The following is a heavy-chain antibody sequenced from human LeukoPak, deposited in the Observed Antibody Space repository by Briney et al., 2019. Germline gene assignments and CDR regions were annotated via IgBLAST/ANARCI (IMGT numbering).Heavy chain of an antibody. D-gene: IGHD3-22*01. V-gene: IGHV1-69*01. CDR3: ARTGDDSSGNYGSSLGY. CDR2: IIPIFGTA. J-gene: IGHJ4*02. CDR1: GGTFSSYA. Sequence: ASVKVSCKASGGTFSSYAISWVRQAPGQGLEWMGGIIPIFGTANYAQKFQGRVTITADEYTSTAHMELSSLRSEDTAVYYCARTGDDSSGNYGSSLGYWGQGTLVTVSS.